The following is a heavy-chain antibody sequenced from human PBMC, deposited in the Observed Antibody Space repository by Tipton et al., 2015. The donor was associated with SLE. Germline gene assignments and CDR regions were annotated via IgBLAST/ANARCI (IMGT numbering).Heavy chain of an antibody. V-gene: IGHV3-30*04. CDR1: GFTFSNYA. Sequence: SLRLSCAASGFTFSNYAMHWVRQAPGKGLEWVAVISYDGSNKYYADSVKGRFTISRDNSKNTLYLQMNSLRAEDTAVYYCASSLLWFGELLDWGQGTLVTVSS. D-gene: IGHD3-10*01. CDR2: ISYDGSNK. J-gene: IGHJ4*02. CDR3: ASSLLWFGELLD.